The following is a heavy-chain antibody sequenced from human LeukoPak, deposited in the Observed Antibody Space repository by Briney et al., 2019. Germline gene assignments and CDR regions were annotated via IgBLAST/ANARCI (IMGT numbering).Heavy chain of an antibody. V-gene: IGHV3-49*03. J-gene: IGHJ4*01. CDR3: TRARVVVITCDY. CDR2: IRRKAYGGTT. D-gene: IGHD3-22*01. CDR1: GLIFGDDA. Sequence: GGSLRLSCTASGLIFGDDAMSWFRQAPGKGLERVGFIRRKAYGGTTEYAASVKGRFTISRDDSKSIAYLQMNSLKTEDTALYYSTRARVVVITCDYWGQGTLVTVSS.